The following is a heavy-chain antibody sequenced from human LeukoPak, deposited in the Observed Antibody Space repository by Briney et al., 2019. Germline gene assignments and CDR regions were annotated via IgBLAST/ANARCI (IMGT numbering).Heavy chain of an antibody. J-gene: IGHJ4*02. D-gene: IGHD5-18*01. Sequence: GASVTVSCKASGYTFNIYGIGWVRQAPGQGLEWMGWISAYNGNTNYAQKLQGRVTMTTDTSTSTAYMELRSLRSDDTAVYYCARGGYSYGYMGYFDYWGQGTLVTVSS. CDR2: ISAYNGNT. V-gene: IGHV1-18*01. CDR3: ARGGYSYGYMGYFDY. CDR1: GYTFNIYG.